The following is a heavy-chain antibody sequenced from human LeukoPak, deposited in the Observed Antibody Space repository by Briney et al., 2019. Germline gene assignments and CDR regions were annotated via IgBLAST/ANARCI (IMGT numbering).Heavy chain of an antibody. Sequence: SETLSLTCAVYGGSFSGYYWSWIRQPPGKGLEWIGNIYHSGSIYYNPSLKSRSTLFVDTSKNQFSLRLSSVTAADTAVYYCARRDGRGSSIHFDYWGQGALVTVSS. V-gene: IGHV4-34*01. CDR2: IYHSGSI. CDR3: ARRDGRGSSIHFDY. D-gene: IGHD6-6*01. J-gene: IGHJ4*02. CDR1: GGSFSGYY.